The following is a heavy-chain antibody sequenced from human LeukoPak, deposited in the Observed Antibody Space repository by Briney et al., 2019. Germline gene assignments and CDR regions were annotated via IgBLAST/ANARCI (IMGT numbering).Heavy chain of an antibody. V-gene: IGHV1-18*01. CDR1: GYTFTSYG. CDR2: ISAYNGNT. CDR3: ARSYYGGKRGWFDP. D-gene: IGHD4-17*01. J-gene: IGHJ5*02. Sequence: GPVKVSCKASGYTFTSYGISWVRQAPGQGLEWVGWISAYNGNTNYAQKLQGRVTMTTDTSTSTAYMELRSLRSDDTAVYYCARSYYGGKRGWFDPWGQGTLVTVSS.